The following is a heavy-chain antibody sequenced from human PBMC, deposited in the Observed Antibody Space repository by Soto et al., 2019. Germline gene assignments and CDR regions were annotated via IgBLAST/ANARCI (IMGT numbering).Heavy chain of an antibody. CDR3: AREDGIIIPAVLDF. V-gene: IGHV3-21*01. J-gene: IGHJ4*02. D-gene: IGHD2-2*01. CDR1: GFAFNNYG. CDR2: ISKSDYT. Sequence: GGSLRLSCTVSGFAFNNYGINWVRQAPGKGLEWVSSISKSDYTYYSDSVKGRFTISRDNAKNSVSLQMNTLRVEDTAVYYCAREDGIIIPAVLDFRGQGALVTVSS.